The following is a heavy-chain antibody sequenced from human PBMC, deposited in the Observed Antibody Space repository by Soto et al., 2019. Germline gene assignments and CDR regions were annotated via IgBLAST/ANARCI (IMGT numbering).Heavy chain of an antibody. Sequence: GASQKITWKVSAYIFTPHWINWVRQMPGKGLEWMERSDPGQSYFNYNPSFQGHVIISADKSTSKAYLQWTSLEASATAISYFSVFRSSWFGDGRLDSLRPGTLVTVSS. V-gene: IGHV5-10-1*01. D-gene: IGHD6-13*01. CDR2: SDPGQSYF. CDR1: AYIFTPHW. CDR3: SVFRSSWFGDGRLDS. J-gene: IGHJ4*02.